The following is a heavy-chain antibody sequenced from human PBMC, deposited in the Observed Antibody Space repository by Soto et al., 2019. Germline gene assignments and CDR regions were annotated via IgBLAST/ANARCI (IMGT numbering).Heavy chain of an antibody. CDR2: IGTLFDT. CDR1: GFTFSTYY. Sequence: XGSLGLSCVASGFTFSTYYMHWVRQVTGKGLEWVSAIGTLFDTYYAGPVKGRFTISREDAKNSLFLQMNSLRAGDTAIYYCARGRSNDFGSSPPPKFDPWGQGTLVTVSS. V-gene: IGHV3-13*01. J-gene: IGHJ5*02. CDR3: ARGRSNDFGSSPPPKFDP. D-gene: IGHD3-10*01.